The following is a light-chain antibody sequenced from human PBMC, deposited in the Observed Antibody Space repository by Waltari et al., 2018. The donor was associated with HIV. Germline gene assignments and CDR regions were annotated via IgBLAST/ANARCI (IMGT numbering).Light chain of an antibody. V-gene: IGKV1-NL1*01. CDR3: QQYYGVPLT. CDR1: QDISNS. J-gene: IGKJ4*01. CDR2: GAF. Sequence: DIQMTQSPSSLSASIGDTVSIPCRASQDISNSVSWFQQQPGKVPKLLVHGAFTLQRGVPSRFSGSGSGTDYTLTISGLRAEDFATYFCQQYYGVPLTFGGGTRVDI.